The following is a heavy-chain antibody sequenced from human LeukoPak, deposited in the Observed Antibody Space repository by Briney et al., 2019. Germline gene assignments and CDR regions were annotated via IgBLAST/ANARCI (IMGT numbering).Heavy chain of an antibody. CDR2: IFSGGAT. CDR3: ARGGCTSTSCYSFDY. Sequence: GGSLRLSCAASGFTVSNNYMNWVRQAPGKGLEWVSVIFSGGATYYANSVKGRFTFSTHNSKNTLYLQMNRLTPEDTAVYYCARGGCTSTSCYSFDYWGQGTLVTVSS. J-gene: IGHJ4*02. V-gene: IGHV3-66*02. CDR1: GFTVSNNY. D-gene: IGHD2-2*02.